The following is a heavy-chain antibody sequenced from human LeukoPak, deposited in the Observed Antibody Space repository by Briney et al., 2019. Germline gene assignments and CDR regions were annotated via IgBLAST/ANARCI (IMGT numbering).Heavy chain of an antibody. CDR1: GFTFSSYE. V-gene: IGHV3-33*08. CDR3: ARTVTTVVFEAFDI. CDR2: IWYDGSNK. D-gene: IGHD4-17*01. J-gene: IGHJ3*02. Sequence: GGSLRLSCAASGFTFSSYEMNWVRQAPGKGLEWVAVIWYDGSNKYYADSVKGRFTISRDNSKNTLYLQMNSLRAEDTAVYYCARTVTTVVFEAFDIWGQGTMVTVSS.